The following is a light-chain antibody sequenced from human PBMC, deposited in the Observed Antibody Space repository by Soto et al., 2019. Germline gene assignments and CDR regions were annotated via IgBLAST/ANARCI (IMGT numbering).Light chain of an antibody. CDR2: DAS. CDR1: QSLSSY. CDR3: QQRSDWPLT. J-gene: IGKJ4*01. Sequence: EIVLTQSPATLSFSPGERATLSCRASQSLSSYLAWYQQKRGQAPRLLIYDASKRATGIPARFSGSGSGTDFTLSISSLEPEDFAVYYCQQRSDWPLTFGGGTKVETK. V-gene: IGKV3-11*01.